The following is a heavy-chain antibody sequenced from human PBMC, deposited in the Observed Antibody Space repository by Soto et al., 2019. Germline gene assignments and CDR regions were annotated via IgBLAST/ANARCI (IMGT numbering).Heavy chain of an antibody. CDR1: GGSISSGGYS. J-gene: IGHJ4*02. V-gene: IGHV4-30-2*01. CDR2: IYHSGST. Sequence: SETLSLTCAVSGGSISSGGYSWSWIRQPPGKGLEWIGYIYHSGSTYYNPSLKSRVTISVDRSKNQFSLKLSSVTAADTAVYYCARQGVDTAMARPPFFDYWGQGTLVTVSS. CDR3: ARQGVDTAMARPPFFDY. D-gene: IGHD5-18*01.